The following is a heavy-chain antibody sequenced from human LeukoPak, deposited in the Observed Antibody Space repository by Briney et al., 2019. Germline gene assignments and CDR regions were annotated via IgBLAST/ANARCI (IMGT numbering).Heavy chain of an antibody. Sequence: GGSLRLSCAASGFTFSSYAMSWVRQAPGKGLEWGSAISGSGGSTYYADSVKGRFTISRDNSKNTLYLQMNSLRAEDTAVYYCAKGRKSSSWSFDYWGQGTLVTVSS. V-gene: IGHV3-23*01. D-gene: IGHD6-13*01. CDR1: GFTFSSYA. CDR3: AKGRKSSSWSFDY. CDR2: ISGSGGST. J-gene: IGHJ4*02.